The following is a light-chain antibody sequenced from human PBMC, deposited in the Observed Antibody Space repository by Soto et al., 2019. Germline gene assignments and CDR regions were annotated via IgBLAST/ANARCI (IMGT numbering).Light chain of an antibody. CDR1: QSISSW. CDR2: DAS. J-gene: IGKJ2*01. CDR3: QQYNSYSPYT. V-gene: IGKV1-5*01. Sequence: DIPMTQSPSTLSASVGDRVTITCRASQSISSWLAWYQQKPGKAPKLLIYDASSLQSGVPSRFSGSGSGTEFTLTISSLQPDDFATYYCQQYNSYSPYTFGQGTNLEIK.